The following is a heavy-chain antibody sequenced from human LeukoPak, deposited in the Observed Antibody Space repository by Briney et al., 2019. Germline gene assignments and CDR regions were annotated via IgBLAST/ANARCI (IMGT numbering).Heavy chain of an antibody. CDR3: ATRAVAGEYYFDY. D-gene: IGHD6-19*01. Sequence: PSETLSLTCAVSGYSITSGYYWGWLRQPPGKGLEWIGSIYHSGSTYYNPSLKSRVTISVDTSKNQFSLKLSSVTAAATAVYYCATRAVAGEYYFDYWGQGTLVTVSS. V-gene: IGHV4-38-2*01. J-gene: IGHJ4*02. CDR1: GYSITSGYY. CDR2: IYHSGST.